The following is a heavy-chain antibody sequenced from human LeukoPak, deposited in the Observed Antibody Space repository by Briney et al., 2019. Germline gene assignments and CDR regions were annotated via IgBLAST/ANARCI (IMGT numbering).Heavy chain of an antibody. D-gene: IGHD3-16*01. CDR3: AKDSGGGTGALSYFDY. CDR1: GPI. CDR2: ISHDGNSK. Sequence: GGSLRLSCAASGPIIHWVRQAPGKGLEWVAAISHDGNSKYYADSVKGRFTISRDNSKNTLYLQMNSLRAEDTAVYYCAKDSGGGTGALSYFDYWGQGTLVTVSS. J-gene: IGHJ4*02. V-gene: IGHV3-30-3*01.